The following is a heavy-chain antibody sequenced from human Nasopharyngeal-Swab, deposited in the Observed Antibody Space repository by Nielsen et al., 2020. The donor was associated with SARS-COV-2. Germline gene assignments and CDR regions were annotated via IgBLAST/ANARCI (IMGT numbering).Heavy chain of an antibody. Sequence: RQAPGTGLEWIGSVYYSGSTYYNPSLKSRVTISVDTSKNQFSLKLSSVTAADTAVYYCARHVNYYGSGSYLGWFDPWGQGTLVTVSS. J-gene: IGHJ5*02. CDR3: ARHVNYYGSGSYLGWFDP. CDR2: VYYSGST. D-gene: IGHD3-10*01. V-gene: IGHV4-39*01.